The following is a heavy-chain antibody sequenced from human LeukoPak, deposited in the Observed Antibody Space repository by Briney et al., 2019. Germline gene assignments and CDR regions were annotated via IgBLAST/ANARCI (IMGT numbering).Heavy chain of an antibody. D-gene: IGHD6-13*01. CDR2: ISGSGGST. J-gene: IGHJ3*02. CDR1: GFTFSNFA. Sequence: PGGSLRLSCAASGFTFSNFAMSWVRQAPGKGLEWVSAISGSGGSTYYADSVKGRFTISRDNSKNTLYLQMNSLRAEDTAVYYCAKDTEQQLVLGAFDIWGQGTMVTVSS. V-gene: IGHV3-23*01. CDR3: AKDTEQQLVLGAFDI.